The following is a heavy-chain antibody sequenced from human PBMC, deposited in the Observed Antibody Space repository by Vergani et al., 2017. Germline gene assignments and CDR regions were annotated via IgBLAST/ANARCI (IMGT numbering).Heavy chain of an antibody. D-gene: IGHD1-1*01. CDR2: IWYDGSNK. V-gene: IGHV3-33*01. J-gene: IGHJ6*03. Sequence: QVQLVESGGGVVQPGRSLRLSCAASGFTFSSYGMHWVRQAPGKGLEWVAVIWYDGSNKYYADSVKGRFTISRDNSKNTLYLQMNSLRAEATAVYYCAREASTRYMDVWGKGTTVTVSS. CDR1: GFTFSSYG. CDR3: AREASTRYMDV.